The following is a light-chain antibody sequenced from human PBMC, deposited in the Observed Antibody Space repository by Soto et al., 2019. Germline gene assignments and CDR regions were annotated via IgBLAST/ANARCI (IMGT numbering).Light chain of an antibody. Sequence: DIQMTQSPSTLSGSVGDRVTITCRASQSIGRWLAWYQQNPGTAPKLLIYHASTLESGVPSRFSGSGSGTEFTLTISSLQPDDFATYYCQQFNSYPITFGQGTRLEIK. CDR3: QQFNSYPIT. J-gene: IGKJ5*01. V-gene: IGKV1-5*01. CDR1: QSIGRW. CDR2: HAS.